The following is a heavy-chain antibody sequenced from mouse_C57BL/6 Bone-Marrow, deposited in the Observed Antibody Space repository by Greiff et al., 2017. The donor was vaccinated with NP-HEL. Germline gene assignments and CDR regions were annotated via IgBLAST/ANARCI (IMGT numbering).Heavy chain of an antibody. CDR3: ASTVVAKRTWFAY. J-gene: IGHJ3*01. CDR2: IHPNSGST. CDR1: GYTFTSYW. Sequence: QVQLQQPGAELVKPGASVKLSCKASGYTFTSYWMHWVKQRPGQGLEWIGMIHPNSGSTNYNEKFKSKATLTVDKSSSTAYMQHSSLTSEDSAVYYCASTVVAKRTWFAYWGQGTLVTVSA. D-gene: IGHD1-1*01. V-gene: IGHV1-64*01.